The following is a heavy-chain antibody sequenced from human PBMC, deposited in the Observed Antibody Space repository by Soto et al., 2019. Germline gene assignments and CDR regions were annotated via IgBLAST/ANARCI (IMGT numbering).Heavy chain of an antibody. J-gene: IGHJ3*01. Sequence: QVQLVQSGAEVKKPGASVKISCKTSGDTFSHYYMHWVRQAPGQGLEWMSIICPSCHSPTYSQNFKGRLTVTSDASTLTVYMELSSLTSEDTAVSYCARAQVSGTIEIGFSVWGQGTLVTVSS. CDR3: ARAQVSGTIEIGFSV. CDR1: GDTFSHYY. V-gene: IGHV1-46*01. D-gene: IGHD1-26*01. CDR2: ICPSCHSP.